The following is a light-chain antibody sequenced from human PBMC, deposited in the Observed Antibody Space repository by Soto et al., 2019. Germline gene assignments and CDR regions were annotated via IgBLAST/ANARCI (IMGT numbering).Light chain of an antibody. Sequence: EFVLTQSPGTLSLSPGERATLSCRASQSVGSNYLAWYQQKPGQAPRLLIYGASNRATDIADRFSGSGSGTDFTLTSSRLEPEDFALYFCQQYGYSPITFGQGTRLEIK. V-gene: IGKV3-20*01. J-gene: IGKJ5*01. CDR1: QSVGSNY. CDR2: GAS. CDR3: QQYGYSPIT.